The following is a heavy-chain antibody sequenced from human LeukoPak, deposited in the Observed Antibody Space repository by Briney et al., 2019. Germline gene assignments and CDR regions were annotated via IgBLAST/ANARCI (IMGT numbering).Heavy chain of an antibody. Sequence: PGGSLRLSCAASGLTFSSYAMSWVRQAPGKGLEWVSAISGSGGSTYYADSVKGRFTISRDNSKNTLYLQMNSLRAEDTAVYYCAKGDTAMVAYYYYYGMDVWGQGTTVTVS. CDR1: GLTFSSYA. CDR3: AKGDTAMVAYYYYYGMDV. D-gene: IGHD5-18*01. V-gene: IGHV3-23*01. CDR2: ISGSGGST. J-gene: IGHJ6*02.